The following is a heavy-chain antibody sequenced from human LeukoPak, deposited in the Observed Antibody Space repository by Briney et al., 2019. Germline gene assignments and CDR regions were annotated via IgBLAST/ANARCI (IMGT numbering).Heavy chain of an antibody. D-gene: IGHD2-2*01. CDR3: ARGEELLFLGSYMDV. J-gene: IGHJ6*03. CDR2: INPSGGST. Sequence: GASVKVSCKASGYTFTSYYMHWVRQAPGQGLEWMGIINPSGGSTSYAQKFQGRVTMTRDTSTSTVYMELSSLRSEDTAVYYCARGEELLFLGSYMDVWGKGITVTISS. V-gene: IGHV1-46*01. CDR1: GYTFTSYY.